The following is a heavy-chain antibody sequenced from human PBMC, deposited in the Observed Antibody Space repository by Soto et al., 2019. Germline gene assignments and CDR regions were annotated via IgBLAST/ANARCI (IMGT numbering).Heavy chain of an antibody. J-gene: IGHJ5*02. CDR1: GGSIPSGNSYS. CDR3: ARAVAPYFGTWFDP. Sequence: SSETLSLTCAVSGGSIPSGNSYSWSWIRQPPGKGLEWIGSISHTGSTSYNPSLKSRLTMSVDKSKNQFSLRLSSVTAADMAVYYCARAVAPYFGTWFDPWGQGILVTVSS. V-gene: IGHV4-30-2*01. CDR2: ISHTGST. D-gene: IGHD3-10*01.